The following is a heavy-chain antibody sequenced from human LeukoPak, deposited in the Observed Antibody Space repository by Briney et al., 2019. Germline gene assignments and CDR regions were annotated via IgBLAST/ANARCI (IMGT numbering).Heavy chain of an antibody. CDR1: GGSISSGGYS. CDR3: ARTITIFGGDWFDP. Sequence: PSQTLSLTCAVCGGSISSGGYSWSWIRQPPGKGLEWIGYIYHSGSTYYNPPLKSRVTISVDRSKNQFSLKLSSVTAADTAVYYCARTITIFGGDWFDPWGQGTLVTVSS. D-gene: IGHD3-3*01. V-gene: IGHV4-30-2*01. J-gene: IGHJ5*02. CDR2: IYHSGST.